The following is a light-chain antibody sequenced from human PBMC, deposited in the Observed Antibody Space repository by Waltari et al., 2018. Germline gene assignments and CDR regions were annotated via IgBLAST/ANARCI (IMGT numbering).Light chain of an antibody. CDR1: QSISSW. CDR2: KAS. Sequence: DIQMTQSPSTLSASVGERVTITCRASQSISSWLAWYQQKPGKAPKLLLYKASSLESGVPSRFSGSGTGTEFTLTISSLQPDEFATEYCQQYNSYSYTFGQGTELEIK. J-gene: IGKJ2*01. V-gene: IGKV1-5*03. CDR3: QQYNSYSYT.